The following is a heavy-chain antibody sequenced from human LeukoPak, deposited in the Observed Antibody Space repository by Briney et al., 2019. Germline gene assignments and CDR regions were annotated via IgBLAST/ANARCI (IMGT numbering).Heavy chain of an antibody. D-gene: IGHD6-13*01. CDR2: ISPDGSRT. CDR1: GFAFSDYG. CDR3: AKGASSWYESYFDY. J-gene: IGHJ4*02. Sequence: GGSLRLSCVASGFAFSDYGMDWVRQAPGKGLEWVAVISPDGSRTYYADSVKGRFTISRDNSKNTLYLQMNSLRAEDMALYYCAKGASSWYESYFDYWGQGTLVTVSS. V-gene: IGHV3-30*18.